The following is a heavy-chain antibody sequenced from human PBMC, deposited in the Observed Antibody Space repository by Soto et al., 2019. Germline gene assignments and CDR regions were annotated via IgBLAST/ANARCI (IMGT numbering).Heavy chain of an antibody. Sequence: SETLSLTCAVSGGSISSGGYSWSWIRQPPGKGLEWIGYIYHSGSTYYNPSLKSRVTISVDRSKNQFSLKLSSVTAADTAVYYCARTRADDYGDYFDYWGQGTLVTSPQ. CDR1: GGSISSGGYS. J-gene: IGHJ4*02. CDR3: ARTRADDYGDYFDY. V-gene: IGHV4-30-2*01. CDR2: IYHSGST. D-gene: IGHD4-17*01.